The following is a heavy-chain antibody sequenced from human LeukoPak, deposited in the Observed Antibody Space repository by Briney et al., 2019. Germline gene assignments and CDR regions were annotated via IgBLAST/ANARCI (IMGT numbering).Heavy chain of an antibody. D-gene: IGHD6-19*01. CDR3: ARFPNTVAGIDY. CDR1: GFTFSSYS. Sequence: GGSLRLSCAASGFTFSSYSMNWVRQAPGKGLEWVSSISSSSSYIYYADSVKGRFTISRDNAKNSLYLQMNSLRAEDTAVYYCARFPNTVAGIDYWGQGTQVTVSS. J-gene: IGHJ4*02. V-gene: IGHV3-21*01. CDR2: ISSSSSYI.